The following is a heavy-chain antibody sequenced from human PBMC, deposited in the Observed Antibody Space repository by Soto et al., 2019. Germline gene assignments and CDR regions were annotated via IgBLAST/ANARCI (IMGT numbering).Heavy chain of an antibody. CDR3: ARDYLYCGSSTCQRMAFGH. Sequence: QVQLQESGPGLVKPSETLSLTCTVSGASISSNYWSWIRQPPGKGLEWIGYIYFSVRTNYNPSLKCRVTLSVDTSQNQFCLNLRSVAAADPAVYYCARDYLYCGSSTCQRMAFGHWGQGTLVTVSS. V-gene: IGHV4-59*01. CDR1: GASISSNY. J-gene: IGHJ4*02. D-gene: IGHD2-2*01. CDR2: IYFSVRT.